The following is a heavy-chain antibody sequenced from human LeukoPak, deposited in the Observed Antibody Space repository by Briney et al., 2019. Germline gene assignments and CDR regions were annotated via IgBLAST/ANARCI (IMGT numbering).Heavy chain of an antibody. D-gene: IGHD1-26*01. CDR3: AKDSGWELFAGGAFDI. J-gene: IGHJ3*02. CDR1: GFTFDDYA. V-gene: IGHV3-9*03. CDR2: ISWNSGSI. Sequence: GGSLRLSCAASGFTFDDYAMHWVRQAPGKGLEWVSGISWNSGSIGYADSVKGRFTISRDNAKNSLYLQMNSLRAEDMALYYCAKDSGWELFAGGAFDIWGQGTMVTVSS.